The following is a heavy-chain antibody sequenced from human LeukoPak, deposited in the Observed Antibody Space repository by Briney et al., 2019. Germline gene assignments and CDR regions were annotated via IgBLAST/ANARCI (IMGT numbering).Heavy chain of an antibody. D-gene: IGHD3-9*01. CDR2: ISSSSSYI. CDR1: GFTFSSYS. J-gene: IGHJ4*02. CDR3: ARGRTVLRYFDWLLSAPDY. V-gene: IGHV3-21*04. Sequence: GGSLRLSCAASGFTFSSYSMNWVRQAPGKGMEWVSSISSSSSYIYYADSVKGRFTIPRDNAKHSLYLQMSSLRAEDTAVYYCARGRTVLRYFDWLLSAPDYWGQGTLVTVSS.